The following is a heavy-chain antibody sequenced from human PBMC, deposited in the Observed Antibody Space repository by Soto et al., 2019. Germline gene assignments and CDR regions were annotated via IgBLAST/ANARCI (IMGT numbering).Heavy chain of an antibody. J-gene: IGHJ5*02. CDR3: ATVFDL. V-gene: IGHV3-74*01. Sequence: EMQLVESGGGLVQPGGSLRLSCAASGFTLSGHWIHWVRQAPGKGLEWVSRIEIDGRATSYADSAKGRFTISTDNAKSTVYLEMNSLRAEDKAVYYCATVFDLWGQGTLVTVSS. CDR1: GFTLSGHW. CDR2: IEIDGRAT. D-gene: IGHD4-17*01.